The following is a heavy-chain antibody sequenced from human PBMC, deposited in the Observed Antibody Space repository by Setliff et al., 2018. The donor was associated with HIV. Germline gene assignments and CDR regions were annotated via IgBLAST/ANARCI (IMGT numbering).Heavy chain of an antibody. D-gene: IGHD1-26*01. V-gene: IGHV4-4*08. J-gene: IGHJ6*03. CDR3: ARGARLLAAYSDRWDYFYMAV. CDR2: IYTSGST. CDR1: GGSISSYY. Sequence: KPSETLSLTCTVSGGSISSYYWSWIRQPPGKGLEWIGYIYTSGSTNYNPSLKSRVTISVDTSKNQFSLKVNSMTAADTAVYYCARGARLLAAYSDRWDYFYMAVWGKGTTVTVSS.